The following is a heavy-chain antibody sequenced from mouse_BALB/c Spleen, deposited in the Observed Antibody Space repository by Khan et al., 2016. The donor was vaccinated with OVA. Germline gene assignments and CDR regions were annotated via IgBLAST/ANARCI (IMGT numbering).Heavy chain of an antibody. CDR2: IYPYNDDT. CDR1: GYTFTSYV. Sequence: IQLVQSGPELVKPGASVKMSCKASGYTFTSYVMHWVKQKPGLDLEWIGYIYPYNDDTKYNEKFKGKATLTSDKSSSTAYMELSSLTSEDSAVYYCAPVGGYYVSFAYWGQGTLVTVSA. CDR3: APVGGYYVSFAY. V-gene: IGHV1S136*01. D-gene: IGHD2-3*01. J-gene: IGHJ3*01.